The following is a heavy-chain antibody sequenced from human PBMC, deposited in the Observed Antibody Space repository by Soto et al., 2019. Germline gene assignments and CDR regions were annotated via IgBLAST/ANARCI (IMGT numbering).Heavy chain of an antibody. CDR1: GGSVSSGSYY. V-gene: IGHV4-61*01. D-gene: IGHD2-15*01. CDR3: AGEYCSGGSCYSDNWFDP. CDR2: IYYSGST. Sequence: SETLSLTCTVSGGSVSSGSYYWSWIRQPPGKGLEWIGYIYYSGSTNYNPSLKSRVTISVDTSKNQFSLKLSSVTAADTAVYYCAGEYCSGGSCYSDNWFDPWGQGTLVTVSS. J-gene: IGHJ5*02.